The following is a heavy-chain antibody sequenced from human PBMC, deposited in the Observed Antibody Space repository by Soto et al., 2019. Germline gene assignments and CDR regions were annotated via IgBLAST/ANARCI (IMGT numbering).Heavy chain of an antibody. J-gene: IGHJ6*02. CDR2: IYYSGST. D-gene: IGHD3-22*01. Sequence: QVQLQESGPGLLKPSETLSLTCTVSGGSISSYYWSWIRQPPGKGLEWIGYIYYSGSTNYNPSLKRRVTISGDMSKNQFSLKLSAVTAADTAVYCCAGAHHSGYVWRGYYYYGMDVWGQGTKVTVSS. V-gene: IGHV4-59*01. CDR3: AGAHHSGYVWRGYYYYGMDV. CDR1: GGSISSYY.